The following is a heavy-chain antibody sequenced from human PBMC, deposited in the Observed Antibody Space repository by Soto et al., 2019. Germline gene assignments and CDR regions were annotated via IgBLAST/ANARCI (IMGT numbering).Heavy chain of an antibody. CDR2: IYYSGST. D-gene: IGHD3-3*01. Sequence: QVQLQESGPGLVKPSQTLSLTCTVSGGSISSGGYYWSWIRQHPGKGLEWIGYIYYSGSTYYNPSLKSRVTITVATSKSHFSMKLGTVTAAETAVYYCARAEVAYYVFWSGWYTGMDVWCQGTTVTVSS. V-gene: IGHV4-31*03. CDR1: GGSISSGGYY. J-gene: IGHJ6*02. CDR3: ARAEVAYYVFWSGWYTGMDV.